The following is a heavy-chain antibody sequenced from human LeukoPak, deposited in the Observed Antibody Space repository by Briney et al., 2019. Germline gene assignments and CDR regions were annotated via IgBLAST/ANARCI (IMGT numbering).Heavy chain of an antibody. D-gene: IGHD3-10*01. CDR1: GFTFRSYW. V-gene: IGHV3-7*01. J-gene: IGHJ4*02. CDR3: ATDKAGDSYSDY. CDR2: IKQDGSEK. Sequence: GGSLRLSCEASGFTFRSYWMNWTRQAPGKALEWVANIKQDGSEKYYVDSVKGRFTISRDNAKNSLYLQMNSLRVEDTAVYYCATDKAGDSYSDYWGQGTLVTVSS.